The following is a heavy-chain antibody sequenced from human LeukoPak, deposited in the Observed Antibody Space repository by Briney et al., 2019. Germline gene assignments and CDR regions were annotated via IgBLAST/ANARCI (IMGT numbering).Heavy chain of an antibody. V-gene: IGHV1-8*01. Sequence: ASVKVSCKASGYTFTSYDINWVRQATGQGLEWMGWMIPNSGNTGYAQKFQGRVTMTRNTSISTAYMELSSLRSEDTAVYYCARGGRKVRRYDSSGYPFDYWGPRTLVTVSS. CDR2: MIPNSGNT. CDR1: GYTFTSYD. CDR3: ARGGRKVRRYDSSGYPFDY. J-gene: IGHJ4*02. D-gene: IGHD3-22*01.